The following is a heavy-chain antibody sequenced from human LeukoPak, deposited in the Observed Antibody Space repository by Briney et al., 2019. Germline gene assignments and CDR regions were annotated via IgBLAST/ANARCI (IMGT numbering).Heavy chain of an antibody. CDR1: GFTFSSYG. V-gene: IGHV3-23*01. J-gene: IGHJ4*02. CDR2: ISGSGGST. D-gene: IGHD1-26*01. Sequence: GGSLRLSCAASGFTFSSYGMSWVRQAPGKGLEWVSAISGSGGSTYYADSVKGRFTISRDNSKNTLYLQMNSLRAEDTAVYYCASGGTYSGYFSYWGQGTLVIVSS. CDR3: ASGGTYSGYFSY.